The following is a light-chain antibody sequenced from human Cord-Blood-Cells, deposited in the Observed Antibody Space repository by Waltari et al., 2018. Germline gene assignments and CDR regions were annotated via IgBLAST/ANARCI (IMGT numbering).Light chain of an antibody. V-gene: IGLV2-23*02. CDR2: EVS. CDR3: CSYAGSSTFYV. J-gene: IGLJ1*01. CDR1: SSAVGSYNL. Sequence: QSALTQTASVSGSPGQSITISCTGTSSAVGSYNLVSWYQQHPGKAPKLTIYEVSKRPSGVSNRFSGSKSGNTASLTISGLQAEDEADYYCCSYAGSSTFYVFGTGTKVTVL.